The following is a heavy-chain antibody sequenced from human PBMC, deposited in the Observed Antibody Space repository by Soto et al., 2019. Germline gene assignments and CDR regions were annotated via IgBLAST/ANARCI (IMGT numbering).Heavy chain of an antibody. CDR1: GGSISSDSSY. V-gene: IGHV4-31*01. Sequence: VQLQESGPGLVKPSQTLSLTCTVSGGSISSDSSYWSWIRQRQGMCLEWIGYIFYSGAFYYTPSLRGPVMILAATSKNHFTVRLSSVPAADTAVYYCARALETPSIFGVALPYFFDSWGQGTQVTVS. D-gene: IGHD3-3*01. J-gene: IGHJ4*02. CDR3: ARALETPSIFGVALPYFFDS. CDR2: IFYSGAF.